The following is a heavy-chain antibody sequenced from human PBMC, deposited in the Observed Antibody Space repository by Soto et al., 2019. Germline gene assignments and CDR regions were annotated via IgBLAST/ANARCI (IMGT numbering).Heavy chain of an antibody. CDR2: IWYDGSNK. CDR3: ARDMTLIAAAWVLGYYGMDV. J-gene: IGHJ6*02. Sequence: PGGSLRLSCAASGVTFSRYGMHWVRRAPGKGLEWVAVIWYDGSNKYYADSVKGRFTISRDNSKNTLYLQMNSLRAEDTAVYYCARDMTLIAAAWVLGYYGMDVWGQGTTVTVSS. V-gene: IGHV3-33*01. CDR1: GVTFSRYG. D-gene: IGHD6-13*01.